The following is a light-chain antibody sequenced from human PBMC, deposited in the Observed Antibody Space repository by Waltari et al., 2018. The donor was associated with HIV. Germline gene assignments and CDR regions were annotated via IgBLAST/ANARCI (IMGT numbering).Light chain of an antibody. CDR1: SSNLGNNY. CDR2: EYN. V-gene: IGLV1-51*02. Sequence: QPVLTQPPSVSAAPGQKVTISCPGSSSNLGNNYVSWYQQLPGTAPKLLIFEYNKRPSGIPDRFSGSKSGTSVILGITGLQTGDEADYYCGTWDSSLSAVVFGGGTKLTVL. J-gene: IGLJ2*01. CDR3: GTWDSSLSAVV.